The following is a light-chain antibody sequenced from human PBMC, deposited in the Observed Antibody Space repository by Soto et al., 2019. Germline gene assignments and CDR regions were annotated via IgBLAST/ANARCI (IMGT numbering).Light chain of an antibody. CDR1: ESVSGN. CDR2: DTA. V-gene: IGKV3-15*01. Sequence: EIVMTQSPATLSVSPGERATLSCRASESVSGNLAWYQQKPGQAPRLLIYDTASRATAIPARFSGRGSGTEFTLTISSLQSEDFAVYYCQQYSKWPTFGQGTRLEIK. CDR3: QQYSKWPT. J-gene: IGKJ5*01.